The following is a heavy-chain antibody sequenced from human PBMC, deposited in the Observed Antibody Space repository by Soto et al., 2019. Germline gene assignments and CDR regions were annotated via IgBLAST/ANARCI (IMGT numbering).Heavy chain of an antibody. CDR1: GGSISSSSYY. V-gene: IGHV4-39*01. D-gene: IGHD2-2*01. CDR3: ARQGEDIVVVPAAMVPGNIPPLFDY. Sequence: SETLSLTCTVSGGSISSSSYYWGWIRQPPGKGLEWIGSIYYSGSTYYNPSLKSRVTISVDTSKNQFSLKLSSVTAADTAVYYCARQGEDIVVVPAAMVPGNIPPLFDYWGQGTLVTVSS. CDR2: IYYSGST. J-gene: IGHJ4*02.